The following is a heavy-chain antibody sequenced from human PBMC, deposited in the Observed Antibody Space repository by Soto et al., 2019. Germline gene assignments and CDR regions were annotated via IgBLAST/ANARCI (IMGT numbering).Heavy chain of an antibody. CDR1: GYTFTGYY. V-gene: IGHV1-2*02. J-gene: IGHJ4*02. CDR3: ARARYCSSTSCHRGYFDY. Sequence: QVQLVQSGAEVKKPGASVKVSCKASGYTFTGYYMHWVRQAPGQGLEWMGWINPNSGGTNYAQKFQGRVTMTRDTSISTAYMELSRLRSDDTAVYYWARARYCSSTSCHRGYFDYWGQGTLVTVSS. D-gene: IGHD2-2*01. CDR2: INPNSGGT.